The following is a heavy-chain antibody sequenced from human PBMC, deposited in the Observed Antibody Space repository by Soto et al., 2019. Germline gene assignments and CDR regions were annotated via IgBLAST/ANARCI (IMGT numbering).Heavy chain of an antibody. D-gene: IGHD2-2*01. CDR2: IIPIFGTA. J-gene: IGHJ6*02. V-gene: IGHV1-69*13. Sequence: GASVKVSCKASGGTFSSYAISWVRQAPGQGLEWMGGIIPIFGTANYAQKFQGRVTITADESTSTAYMELSSLRSEDTAVYYCARVKEVPSPDIVVVPAATPIMNGMDVWGQGTTVTVSS. CDR3: ARVKEVPSPDIVVVPAATPIMNGMDV. CDR1: GGTFSSYA.